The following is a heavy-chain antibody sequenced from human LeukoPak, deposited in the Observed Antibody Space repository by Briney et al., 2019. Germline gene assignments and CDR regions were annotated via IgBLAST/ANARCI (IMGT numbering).Heavy chain of an antibody. D-gene: IGHD3-22*01. CDR3: ARAHLDSSGYSFDY. J-gene: IGHJ4*02. Sequence: PSETLSLTCTVSGGSISSYYWSWIRQPPGKGLQWIGYIYYSGNTNYNPSLKSRVTISVDTSKNHFSLKLTSVTAADTAVYYCARAHLDSSGYSFDYWGQGTLVTVSS. CDR2: IYYSGNT. CDR1: GGSISSYY. V-gene: IGHV4-59*01.